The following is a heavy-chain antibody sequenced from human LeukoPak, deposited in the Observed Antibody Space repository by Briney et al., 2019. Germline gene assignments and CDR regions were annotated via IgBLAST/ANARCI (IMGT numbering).Heavy chain of an antibody. CDR2: ISYDGTNK. V-gene: IGHV3-30*03. Sequence: PGGSLRLSCATSGFTFSTYGMHWVRQAPGKGLEWVAVISYDGTNKYHADSVKGRFTISRDNSKNSLYLQMNSLRAEDTAVYYCASGIGSSWFRATDFDYWGQGTLVTVSS. D-gene: IGHD6-13*01. J-gene: IGHJ4*02. CDR3: ASGIGSSWFRATDFDY. CDR1: GFTFSTYG.